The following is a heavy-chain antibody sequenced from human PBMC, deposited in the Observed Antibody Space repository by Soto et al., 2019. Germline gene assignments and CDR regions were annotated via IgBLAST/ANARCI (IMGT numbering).Heavy chain of an antibody. CDR3: AHSRIRDGYYYQYYFDY. Sequence: QITLKESGPTLVKPTQTLTLTCTFSGLSLSTSGVGVGWIRQPPGKALEWLALIYWDDDKRYSPSLKSRLTITKDTSKNQVVLTMTNMDPVDTATYYCAHSRIRDGYYYQYYFDYWGQGTLVTVSS. D-gene: IGHD5-12*01. J-gene: IGHJ4*02. V-gene: IGHV2-5*02. CDR1: GLSLSTSGVG. CDR2: IYWDDDK.